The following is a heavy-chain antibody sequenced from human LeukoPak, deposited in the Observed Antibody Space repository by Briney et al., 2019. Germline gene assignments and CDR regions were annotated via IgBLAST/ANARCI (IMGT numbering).Heavy chain of an antibody. D-gene: IGHD1-26*01. V-gene: IGHV3-23*01. Sequence: GGSLRLSCAASGFTFSSHAMTWVRQAPGKGLEWVSAITDSGGSTYYADSVKGRFTISRDNSKNTLSLQMNRLRAEDTALYSCPRNMSPSGSYVPWSSDPWGRGTLLTVSS. CDR1: GFTFSSHA. CDR2: ITDSGGST. CDR3: PRNMSPSGSYVPWSSDP. J-gene: IGHJ2*01.